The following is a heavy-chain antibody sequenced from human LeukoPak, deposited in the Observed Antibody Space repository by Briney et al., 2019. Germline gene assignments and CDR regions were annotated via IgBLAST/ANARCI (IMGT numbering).Heavy chain of an antibody. Sequence: PSETLSLTCTVSGGSISDYYWSWIRQPPWKGLEWIGYIYYTGSTDYNPSLKSRVAISVDTSKNQFSLKLSSVTAADTAVYYCARGSKAAPGTFDYWGQGTLVTVSS. CDR2: IYYTGST. J-gene: IGHJ4*02. V-gene: IGHV4-59*01. D-gene: IGHD6-13*01. CDR3: ARGSKAAPGTFDY. CDR1: GGSISDYY.